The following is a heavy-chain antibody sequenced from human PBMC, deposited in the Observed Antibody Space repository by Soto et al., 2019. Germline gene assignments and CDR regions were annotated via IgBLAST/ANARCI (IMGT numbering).Heavy chain of an antibody. CDR1: GFTINNNY. J-gene: IGHJ4*02. Sequence: EVQLVESGGGLIQPGGSLRLSCAASGFTINNNYMTWVRQAPGKGLEWVSVLYRNGSAYYSDSVRGLFSISRDNSKNTLYLQMGRLRAEDTAVYFCTSGLVPITYWGQGTLVTVSS. CDR2: LYRNGSA. V-gene: IGHV3-53*01. D-gene: IGHD1-20*01. CDR3: TSGLVPITY.